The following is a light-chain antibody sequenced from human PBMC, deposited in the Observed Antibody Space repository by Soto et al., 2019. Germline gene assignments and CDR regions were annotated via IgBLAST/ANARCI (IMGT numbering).Light chain of an antibody. CDR3: TSYTSSTTLDV. CDR2: EVS. V-gene: IGLV2-14*01. J-gene: IGLJ1*01. CDR1: SSDVGGYNY. Sequence: QSVLTQPESVSGSPGQSITISCTGTSSDVGGYNYVSWYQQHPGKAPKLMIYEVSNRPLGVSNRFSGSKSGNTASLTISGLQAEDEADYYCTSYTSSTTLDVFGTGTKVTVL.